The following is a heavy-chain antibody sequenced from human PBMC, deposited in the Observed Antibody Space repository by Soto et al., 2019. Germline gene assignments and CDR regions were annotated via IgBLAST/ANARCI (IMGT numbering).Heavy chain of an antibody. V-gene: IGHV3-23*01. D-gene: IGHD1-7*01. CDR2: ISGSGGST. Sequence: GGSLRLSCAASGFTFSSYAMSWVRQAPGKGLEWVSAISGSGGSTYYADSVKCRFTISRDNSKNTLYLQMNSLRAEDMAVYYCAKRFWNYPVAFDIWGQGTMVTVSS. CDR3: AKRFWNYPVAFDI. J-gene: IGHJ3*02. CDR1: GFTFSSYA.